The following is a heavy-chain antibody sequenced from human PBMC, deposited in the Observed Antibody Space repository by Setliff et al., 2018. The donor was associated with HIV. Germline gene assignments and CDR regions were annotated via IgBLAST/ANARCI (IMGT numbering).Heavy chain of an antibody. Sequence: GGSLRLSCAASGFIFRTYAMSWVRQAPGQGLEYVAHIKGDGSKTKYVDSVRGRFTISRDNAKKSLYLQMNSLRAEDTAVYYCVSTPDDSSGFLDHWGQGTLVTVSS. D-gene: IGHD3-22*01. J-gene: IGHJ4*02. V-gene: IGHV3-7*03. CDR2: IKGDGSKT. CDR1: GFIFRTYA. CDR3: VSTPDDSSGFLDH.